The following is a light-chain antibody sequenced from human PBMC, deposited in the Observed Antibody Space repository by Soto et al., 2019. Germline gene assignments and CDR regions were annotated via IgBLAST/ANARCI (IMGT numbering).Light chain of an antibody. V-gene: IGKV3-20*01. CDR3: QQYGSSPRT. Sequence: EIVMTQSPATLSVSPGERATLSCRASQSVSSNLAWYQQKPGQAPRLLLYDASSRATGIPDRFSGSGSGTDFTLTISRLEPEDFAVYYCQQYGSSPRTFGQGTKVDIK. CDR2: DAS. J-gene: IGKJ1*01. CDR1: QSVSSN.